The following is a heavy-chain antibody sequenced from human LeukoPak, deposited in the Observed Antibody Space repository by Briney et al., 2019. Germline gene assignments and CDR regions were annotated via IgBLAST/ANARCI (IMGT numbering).Heavy chain of an antibody. CDR2: IKQDGSKK. V-gene: IGHV3-7*01. J-gene: IGHJ6*03. CDR1: GFTFSSYW. Sequence: GGSLRLSCAASGFTFSSYWMSWVRQAPGKGLEWVANIKQDGSKKYYVDSVKGRFTISRDNAKNSLYLQMNSLRAEDTAVYYCARETYRPSTAVISMSYYYFMDVWGKGTTVTVSS. CDR3: ARETYRPSTAVISMSYYYFMDV. D-gene: IGHD4-11*01.